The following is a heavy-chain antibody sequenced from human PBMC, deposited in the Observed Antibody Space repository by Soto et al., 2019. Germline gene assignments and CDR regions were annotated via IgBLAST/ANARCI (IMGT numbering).Heavy chain of an antibody. CDR2: INAGNGNT. Sequence: GASVKVSCKASGYTFTSYAMHWVRQAPGQRLEWMGWINAGNGNTKYSQKFQGRVTITRDTSASTAYMELSSLRSEDTAVYYCARQYYDFWSGYSTQAHDAFDIWGQATMVTVSS. J-gene: IGHJ3*02. CDR3: ARQYYDFWSGYSTQAHDAFDI. CDR1: GYTFTSYA. V-gene: IGHV1-3*01. D-gene: IGHD3-3*01.